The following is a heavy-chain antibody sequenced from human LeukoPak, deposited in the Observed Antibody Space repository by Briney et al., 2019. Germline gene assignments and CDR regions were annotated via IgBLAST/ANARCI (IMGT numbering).Heavy chain of an antibody. CDR3: ARVKWRGPTSSGWLDY. V-gene: IGHV6-1*01. D-gene: IGHD6-19*01. Sequence: SQTLSLTCAISGDSVSSNSAAWNWIRQSPSRGLEWLGRTYYRSKWYNDYAVSVKSRITINPDTSKNQFSLHLNSMTPDDTAVYYCARVKWRGPTSSGWLDYWGQGTLVTVSS. J-gene: IGHJ4*02. CDR2: TYYRSKWYN. CDR1: GDSVSSNSAA.